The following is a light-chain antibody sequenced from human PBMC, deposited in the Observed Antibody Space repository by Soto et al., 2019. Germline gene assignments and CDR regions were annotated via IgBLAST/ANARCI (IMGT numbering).Light chain of an antibody. J-gene: IGLJ3*02. V-gene: IGLV1-51*01. CDR1: SSNIGWNF. Sequence: QSVLTQPPSVSAAPGQKVIISCSGGSSNIGWNFVSWYQQFPGTAPKLLIYDNNKRPSGIPDRFSGSKSGTSASLGITGLQPADEADYYCGTWDTSLTGVVFGGGTKLTV. CDR2: DNN. CDR3: GTWDTSLTGVV.